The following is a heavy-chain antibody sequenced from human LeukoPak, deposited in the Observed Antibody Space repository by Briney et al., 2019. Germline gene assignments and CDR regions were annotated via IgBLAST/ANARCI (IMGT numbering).Heavy chain of an antibody. D-gene: IGHD3-3*01. CDR2: ISTYNGNT. V-gene: IGHV1-18*01. J-gene: IGHJ4*02. CDR3: ARVLRYDFWSAYYFDY. CDR1: GYTFNSYD. Sequence: ASVKVSCKASGYTFNSYDISWVRQAPGQGLEWMAWISTYNGNTNYALKVQGRATMTTDTSTSTAYMELRSLRSGDTAVYYCARVLRYDFWSAYYFDYWGQGTLVTVSS.